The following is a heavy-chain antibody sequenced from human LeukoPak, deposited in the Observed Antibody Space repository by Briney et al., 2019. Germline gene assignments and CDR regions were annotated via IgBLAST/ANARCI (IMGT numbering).Heavy chain of an antibody. J-gene: IGHJ4*02. CDR1: GYTFTSYD. Sequence: ASVKVSCKASGYTFTSYDLNWVRQATGQGLEWMGWMNPNSGNTGYAQKFQGRVTITRNTSISTAYMELSSLRFEDTAVYYCARGWGDYNEPVVYWGQGTLVTVSS. CDR3: ARGWGDYNEPVVY. D-gene: IGHD4-17*01. CDR2: MNPNSGNT. V-gene: IGHV1-8*03.